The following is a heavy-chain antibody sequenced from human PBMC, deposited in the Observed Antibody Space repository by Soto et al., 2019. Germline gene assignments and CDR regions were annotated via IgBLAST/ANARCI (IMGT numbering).Heavy chain of an antibody. V-gene: IGHV5-51*01. CDR2: IYPGDSDT. CDR1: GYRLTSYW. Sequence: VQSRTISCMGSGYRLTSYWIGWVRQMPEKGLERMGIIYPGDSDTRYSPSFQGQVTISADKSISTAYLQWSSLKASDTAMYYCARANFLHYMDVWGKGTTVTVSS. J-gene: IGHJ6*03. D-gene: IGHD3-3*01. CDR3: ARANFLHYMDV.